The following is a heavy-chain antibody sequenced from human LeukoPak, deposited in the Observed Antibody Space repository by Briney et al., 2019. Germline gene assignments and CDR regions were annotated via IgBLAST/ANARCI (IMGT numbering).Heavy chain of an antibody. J-gene: IGHJ4*02. CDR3: ARGGIAVAVDY. D-gene: IGHD6-19*01. Sequence: PSETLPLTCTVSGGSISSYYWSWIRQPPGKGLEWIGYIYYSGSTNYNPSLKSRVTISVDTSKNQFSLKLSSVTAADTAVYYCARGGIAVAVDYWGQGTLVTVSS. V-gene: IGHV4-59*08. CDR2: IYYSGST. CDR1: GGSISSYY.